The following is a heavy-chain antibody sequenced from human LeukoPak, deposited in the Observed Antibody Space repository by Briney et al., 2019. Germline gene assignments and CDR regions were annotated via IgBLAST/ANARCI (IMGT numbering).Heavy chain of an antibody. Sequence: GGSLRLSCAASGFTFSSYWMSWVRQAPGKGLEWVANIKQDGSEKYYVDSVKGRFTISRDNAKNSLYLQMNSLRAEDTAVYYCARAPSQLGTEYFQHWGQGTLVTVSS. CDR3: ARAPSQLGTEYFQH. J-gene: IGHJ1*01. D-gene: IGHD2-2*01. CDR1: GFTFSSYW. V-gene: IGHV3-7*01. CDR2: IKQDGSEK.